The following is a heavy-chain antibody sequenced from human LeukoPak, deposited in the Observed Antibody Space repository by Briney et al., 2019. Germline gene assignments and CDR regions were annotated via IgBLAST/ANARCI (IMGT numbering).Heavy chain of an antibody. CDR2: ISGSGGST. D-gene: IGHD6-19*01. Sequence: GGSLRLSCAASGFTFSSYGMSWVRQAPGKGLEWVSAISGSGGSTYYADSVKGRFTISRDNSKNTLYLQMNSLRAEDTAVYYCAKDRNGRAVAASGFDYWGQGTLVTVSS. CDR1: GFTFSSYG. CDR3: AKDRNGRAVAASGFDY. J-gene: IGHJ4*02. V-gene: IGHV3-23*01.